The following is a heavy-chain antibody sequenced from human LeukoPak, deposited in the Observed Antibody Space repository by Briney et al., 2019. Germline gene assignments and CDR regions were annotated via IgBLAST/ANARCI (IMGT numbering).Heavy chain of an antibody. V-gene: IGHV1-8*01. J-gene: IGHJ6*03. CDR3: ARREVGYCSSTSCYNYYYYYMDV. CDR1: GYTFTSYD. D-gene: IGHD2-2*01. Sequence: ASVKVSCKASGYTFTSYDINWVRQATGQGLEWMGWMNPNSGNTGYAQKFQGRVTVTRNTSISTAYMELSSLRSEDTAAYYCARREVGYCSSTSCYNYYYYYMDVWGKGTTVTVSS. CDR2: MNPNSGNT.